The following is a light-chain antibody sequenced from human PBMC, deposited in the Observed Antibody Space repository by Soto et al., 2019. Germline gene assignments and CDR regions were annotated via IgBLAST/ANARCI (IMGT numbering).Light chain of an antibody. J-gene: IGLJ1*01. Sequence: QSVLTQPASVSGSPGQSITISCTGTGSDVGGFNYVSWYQHHPGKAPKLIIFEVSNRPSGVSSRFSGSKSGNSASLTISGLQAEDEADYFCSSYTTSSAHYVFGTVTKLTVL. V-gene: IGLV2-14*01. CDR1: GSDVGGFNY. CDR2: EVS. CDR3: SSYTTSSAHYV.